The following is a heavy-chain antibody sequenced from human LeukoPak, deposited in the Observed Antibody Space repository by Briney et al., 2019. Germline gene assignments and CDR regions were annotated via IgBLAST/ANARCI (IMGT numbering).Heavy chain of an antibody. Sequence: GGSLRLSCAASGFIVSSNYMSWVRQAPGKGLEGVSVFYRDGDTFYADSVKGRFTISRDNSKNTLHLQMDSLRAEDTAVYYCARGTQNYYYYGLDVWGQGTTVTVSS. V-gene: IGHV3-66*01. CDR1: GFIVSSNY. CDR3: ARGTQNYYYYGLDV. J-gene: IGHJ6*02. CDR2: FYRDGDT.